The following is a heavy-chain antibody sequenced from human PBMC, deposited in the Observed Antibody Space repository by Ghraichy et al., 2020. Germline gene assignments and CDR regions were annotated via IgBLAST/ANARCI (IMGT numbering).Heavy chain of an antibody. CDR1: GFTVSSKY. D-gene: IGHD2-2*02. CDR2: VYSDGST. J-gene: IGHJ6*02. Sequence: GGSLRLSCAASGFTVSSKYMSWIRQAPGMGLEWVSVVYSDGSTYYADFVKGRFTISRDISQNTLYLQMDSLRADDTAVYYCARAGGSTHCTSTRCYTDYYYGLDVWGQGTTVNVSS. CDR3: ARAGGSTHCTSTRCYTDYYYGLDV. V-gene: IGHV3-53*01.